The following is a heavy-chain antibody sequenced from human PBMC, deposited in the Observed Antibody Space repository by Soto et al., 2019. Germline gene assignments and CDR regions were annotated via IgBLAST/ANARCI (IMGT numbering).Heavy chain of an antibody. J-gene: IGHJ6*02. CDR2: IYPGDSDT. CDR3: ARRIRYSSSWYPYYYYYGMDV. V-gene: IGHV5-51*01. Sequence: PGESLKISCKGSGYSFTTYWIAWVRQMPGKGLEWMGIIYPGDSDTRYNPSFQGQATISADKSISTAYLQWSSLKASDTAMYYCARRIRYSSSWYPYYYYYGMDVWGQGTTVTVSS. D-gene: IGHD6-13*01. CDR1: GYSFTTYW.